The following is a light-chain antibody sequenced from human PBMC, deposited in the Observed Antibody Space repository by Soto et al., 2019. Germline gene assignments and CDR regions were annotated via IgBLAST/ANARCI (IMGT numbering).Light chain of an antibody. CDR3: AKWDDSLRVYV. CDR1: NSRSGSNY. Sequence: QSVLSQPPSASGTPGQRVTISCSTTNSRSGSNYVYWYQQLPGAAPKLLIYRNDQRPSGVPDRFSASKSGTSASLAISDLRSEDEADYFCAKWDDSLRVYVFGSGTKVTVL. V-gene: IGLV1-47*01. CDR2: RND. J-gene: IGLJ1*01.